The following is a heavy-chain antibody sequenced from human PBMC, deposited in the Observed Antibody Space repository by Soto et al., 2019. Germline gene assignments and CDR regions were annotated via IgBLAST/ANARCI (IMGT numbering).Heavy chain of an antibody. CDR3: ARMYSSGSGWFHP. J-gene: IGHJ5*02. CDR2: FYSSGSI. D-gene: IGHD6-19*01. Sequence: SETLSLTCFVSGYFIGSGGYYWSWIRHHPGKGLEWIGSFYSSGSIIYNPSLRSRVSISGDMSTNQFSMSLTSVTAADTARYYCARMYSSGSGWFHPWGQGTLVTVSS. CDR1: GYFIGSGGYY. V-gene: IGHV4-31*02.